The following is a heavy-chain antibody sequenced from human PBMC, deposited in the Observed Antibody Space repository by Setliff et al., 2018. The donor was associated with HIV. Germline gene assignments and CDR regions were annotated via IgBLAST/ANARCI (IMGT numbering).Heavy chain of an antibody. J-gene: IGHJ5*02. D-gene: IGHD1-26*01. Sequence: NPGGSLRLSCAAPGFSFGDYYMSWVRQAPGKGLEWISYISSSGSTIYYADSVKGRFTISRDNAKNSLYLQMNRLRAEDTAVYYCAKMGATWFDPWGQGTLVTVSS. CDR3: AKMGATWFDP. CDR2: ISSSGSTI. CDR1: GFSFGDYY. V-gene: IGHV3-11*04.